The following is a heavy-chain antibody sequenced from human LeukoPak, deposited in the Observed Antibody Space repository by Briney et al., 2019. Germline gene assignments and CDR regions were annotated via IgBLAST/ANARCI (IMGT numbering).Heavy chain of an antibody. V-gene: IGHV3-48*02. CDR1: GFTFSSSN. D-gene: IGHD2-21*02. CDR3: ARDLAYCGGDCYPTPFDY. CDR2: IVGSSSST. Sequence: GGSLRLSCAASGFTFSSSNMNWVRQAPGKGLEWVSYIVGSSSSTYYADSVKGRFTISRDNAKNSLYLQMNSLRDEDTAVYYCARDLAYCGGDCYPTPFDYWGQGTLVTVSS. J-gene: IGHJ4*02.